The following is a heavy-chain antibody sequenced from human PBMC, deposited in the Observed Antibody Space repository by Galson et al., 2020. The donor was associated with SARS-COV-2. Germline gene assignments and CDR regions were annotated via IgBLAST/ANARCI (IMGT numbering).Heavy chain of an antibody. CDR2: IVVGSGNT. CDR3: AAPSWSSTCWYDDFDI. CDR1: GFTFTSSA. J-gene: IGHJ3*02. D-gene: IGHD2-2*01. V-gene: IGHV1-58*01. Sequence: SVPVSCKASGFTFTSSAVQWVRQARGPRLEGIGWIVVGSGNTNYAQQFQERVTLPRDMSTSTAYMPLSSLRSEDTAVYYCAAPSWSSTCWYDDFDIWGQETMVTVSS.